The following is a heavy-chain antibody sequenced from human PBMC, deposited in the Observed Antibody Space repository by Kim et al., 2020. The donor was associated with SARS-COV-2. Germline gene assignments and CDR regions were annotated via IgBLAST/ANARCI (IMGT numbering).Heavy chain of an antibody. J-gene: IGHJ4*02. CDR2: ISYDENNQ. D-gene: IGHD1-26*01. CDR1: GFIFSNYA. V-gene: IGHV3-30*04. CDR3: AKDGGVGATGPGD. Sequence: GGSLRLSCAASGFIFSNYAMHWVRQAPGKGLEWVTVISYDENNQYYADSVKGRFTISRDNSKNTLYLEMNGLRVEDTAVYYCAKDGGVGATGPGDWGQGTLVTVSS.